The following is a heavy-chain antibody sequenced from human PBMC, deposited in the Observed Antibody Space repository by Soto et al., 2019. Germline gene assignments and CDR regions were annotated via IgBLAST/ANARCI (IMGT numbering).Heavy chain of an antibody. Sequence: QVQLVESGGGVVQPGRSLRLSCAASGFTFSSYAMHWVRQAPGKGLEWVAVISYDGSNKYYADSVKGRFTISRDNSKTTLYLQMNSLRAEDTAVYYCASCGGDLMGGGCYYGMDVWGQGTTVTVSS. D-gene: IGHD2-21*02. V-gene: IGHV3-30-3*01. CDR2: ISYDGSNK. CDR1: GFTFSSYA. CDR3: ASCGGDLMGGGCYYGMDV. J-gene: IGHJ6*02.